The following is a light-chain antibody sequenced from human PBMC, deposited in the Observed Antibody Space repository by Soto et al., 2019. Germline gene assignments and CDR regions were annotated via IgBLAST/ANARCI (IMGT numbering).Light chain of an antibody. CDR2: NND. V-gene: IGLV1-51*01. CDR1: NSNIGNNY. J-gene: IGLJ2*01. Sequence: QSVLTQPPSVSAAPGQKFTISCSGSNSNIGNNYVSWYQQVPGTAPKLLIYNNDKRPSGIPDRFSGSWSGTSATLGITGLQTGDEADYYCGTWDTGLSAGVFGGGTKVTVL. CDR3: GTWDTGLSAGV.